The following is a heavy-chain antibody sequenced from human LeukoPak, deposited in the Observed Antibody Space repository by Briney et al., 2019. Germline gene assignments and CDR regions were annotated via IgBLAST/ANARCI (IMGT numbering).Heavy chain of an antibody. V-gene: IGHV3-13*01. J-gene: IGHJ4*02. CDR3: TGSGYCSSTSCYGY. Sequence: GGSLRLSCAASGFTFSSYDMHWVRQATGKGLEWVSAIGTAGDTYYPGSVKGRFTISRENAKNSLYLQMNSLRAGDTAVYYCTGSGYCSSTSCYGYWGQGTLVTVSS. CDR1: GFTFSSYD. CDR2: IGTAGDT. D-gene: IGHD2-2*01.